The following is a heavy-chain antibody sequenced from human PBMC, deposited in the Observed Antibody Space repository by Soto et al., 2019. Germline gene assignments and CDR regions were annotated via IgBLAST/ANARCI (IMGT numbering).Heavy chain of an antibody. D-gene: IGHD6-13*01. CDR2: IDPSDSYT. CDR3: ASWAAAGKVYYYYGMDV. V-gene: IGHV5-10-1*01. CDR1: GYSFTSYW. Sequence: GESLKISCQGSGYSFTSYWISWVRQMPGKGLEWMGRIDPSDSYTNYSPSFQGHVTISADKSNSTAYLQWSSLKASDTAMYYCASWAAAGKVYYYYGMDVWGQGTTVTVSS. J-gene: IGHJ6*02.